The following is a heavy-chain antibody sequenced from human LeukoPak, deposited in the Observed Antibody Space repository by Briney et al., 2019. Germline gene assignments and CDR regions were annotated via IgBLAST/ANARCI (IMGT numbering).Heavy chain of an antibody. CDR2: ISSSGSTI. CDR1: GFTFSSYE. V-gene: IGHV3-48*03. J-gene: IGHJ1*01. Sequence: PGGSLRLSCAASGFTFSSYEMNWVRQAPGKGLEWVSYISSSGSTIYYADSVKGRFTISSDNTKNSLYLQMNSLRAEDTAVYYCARSRDYGDYEHWGQGTLVTVSS. D-gene: IGHD4-17*01. CDR3: ARSRDYGDYEH.